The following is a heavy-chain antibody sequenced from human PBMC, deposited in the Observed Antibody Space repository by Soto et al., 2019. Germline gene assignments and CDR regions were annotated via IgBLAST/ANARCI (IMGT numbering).Heavy chain of an antibody. Sequence: PSETLSLTCTVSGGSISSGDYYWSWIRQPPGKGLEWIGYIYYSGSTYYNPSLKSRVTVSVDTSKNQFSLKLSSVTAADTAVYYCAREVGEEYSSSSRGFYFDYWGQGTLVTVSS. CDR1: GGSISSGDYY. D-gene: IGHD6-6*01. V-gene: IGHV4-30-4*01. CDR2: IYYSGST. CDR3: AREVGEEYSSSSRGFYFDY. J-gene: IGHJ4*02.